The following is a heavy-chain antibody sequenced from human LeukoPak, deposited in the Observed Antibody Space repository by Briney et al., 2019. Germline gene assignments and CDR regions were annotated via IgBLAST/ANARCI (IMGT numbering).Heavy chain of an antibody. CDR1: GGSISSYY. CDR2: IYYSGST. Sequence: SETLSLTCTVSGGSISSYYWSRIRQPPGKGLEWIGYIYYSGSTNYNPSLKSRVTISVDTSKNQFSLKLSSVTAADTAVYYCARASRYYYEDYWGQGTLVTVSS. V-gene: IGHV4-59*01. D-gene: IGHD3-22*01. CDR3: ARASRYYYEDY. J-gene: IGHJ4*02.